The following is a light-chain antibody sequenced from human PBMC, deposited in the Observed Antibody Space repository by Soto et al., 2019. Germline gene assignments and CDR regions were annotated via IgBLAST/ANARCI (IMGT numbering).Light chain of an antibody. CDR1: QSISSW. CDR2: DAS. V-gene: IGKV1-5*01. CDR3: HLYNIYST. J-gene: IGKJ1*01. Sequence: DIQMTQSPSTLSASVGDRVTITCRASQSISSWLAWYQQKPGKAPKLLIYDASSLESGVPSRFSGSGSGTEFTLTISSLQPDEFATYYCHLYNIYSTFGQEINVDIK.